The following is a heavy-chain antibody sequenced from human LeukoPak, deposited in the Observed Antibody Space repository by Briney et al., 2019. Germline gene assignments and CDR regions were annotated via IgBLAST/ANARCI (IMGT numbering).Heavy chain of an antibody. Sequence: SGPTLLQPTPTLTLTCTFSGFSLRTSGVGVGWIRQPPGKALEWLALIYWNDDKRYSPSLKSRLTITKDTSKNQVVLTMTNMDPVDTATYYCAHPRGYSGYVGFDYWGQGTLVTVSS. CDR3: AHPRGYSGYVGFDY. V-gene: IGHV2-5*01. D-gene: IGHD5-12*01. CDR1: GFSLRTSGVG. J-gene: IGHJ4*02. CDR2: IYWNDDK.